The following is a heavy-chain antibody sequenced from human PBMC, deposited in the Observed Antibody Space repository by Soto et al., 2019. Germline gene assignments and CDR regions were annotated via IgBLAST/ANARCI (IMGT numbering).Heavy chain of an antibody. J-gene: IGHJ4*02. Sequence: QVQLVESGGGVVQPGRSLRVSCAASGFTFSIYAMHWVRQAPGTGLEWVAVISYDGTKTYYADSVKGRFTISRDNSKNTVDLRMDTLRDEETAVYYRANDRGPRREWLIAPVDYWCQGTLVTVSP. CDR3: ANDRGPRREWLIAPVDY. CDR1: GFTFSIYA. CDR2: ISYDGTKT. V-gene: IGHV3-30*18. D-gene: IGHD3-3*01.